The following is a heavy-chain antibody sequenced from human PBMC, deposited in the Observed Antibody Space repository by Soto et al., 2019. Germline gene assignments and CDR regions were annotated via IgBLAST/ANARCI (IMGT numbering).Heavy chain of an antibody. D-gene: IGHD6-13*01. CDR1: GGSISSYY. Sequence: SETLSLTCTVSGGSISSYYWSWIRQPPGKGLEWIGYIYYSGSTNYNPSLKSRVTISVDTSKNQFSLKLSSVTAADTAVYYCARRPLLYSSSWAKFDPWGQGSLVTVSS. CDR3: ARRPLLYSSSWAKFDP. CDR2: IYYSGST. J-gene: IGHJ5*02. V-gene: IGHV4-59*12.